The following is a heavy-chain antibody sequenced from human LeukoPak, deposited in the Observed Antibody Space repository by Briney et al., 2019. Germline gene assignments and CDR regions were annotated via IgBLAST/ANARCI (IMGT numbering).Heavy chain of an antibody. CDR3: AKALTVAGSR. V-gene: IGHV3-23*01. CDR2: ISDSGTST. Sequence: PGGSLRLSCAASGFTFSSYAVNWVRQAPGKGLEWVSTISDSGTSTHYADSVKGRSTISRDNSKNTLYLQMHSLKADDTAVYYCAKALTVAGSRWGQGTLVTVSS. J-gene: IGHJ4*02. CDR1: GFTFSSYA. D-gene: IGHD6-19*01.